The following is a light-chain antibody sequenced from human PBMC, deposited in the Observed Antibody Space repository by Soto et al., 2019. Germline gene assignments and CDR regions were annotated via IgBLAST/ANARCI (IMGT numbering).Light chain of an antibody. CDR2: EDN. Sequence: NFMLTQPPSVSASPGTTVTISCTLSSGSIASNYVKWYQQRPGSSPNTVIDEDNQRHSGVSDRFSGSIDIASNSASLTISGRKSEEEAVFDCQSSDTVHHVGFGGATKLPVL. V-gene: IGLV6-57*01. J-gene: IGLJ2*01. CDR3: QSSDTVHHVG. CDR1: SGSIASNY.